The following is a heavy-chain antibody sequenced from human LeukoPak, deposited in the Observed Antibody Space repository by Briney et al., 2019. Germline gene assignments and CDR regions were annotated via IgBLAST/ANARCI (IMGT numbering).Heavy chain of an antibody. Sequence: GASLKVSCKASGGTFSSYAISWVRQAPGQGLEWMGRIIPIVGTAYYAQKFQGRVTITTDESTSTAYMELSRLRSEETAVYYCARDPFPGQWLVLGYFDYWGQGTLVTVSS. V-gene: IGHV1-69*05. D-gene: IGHD6-19*01. CDR2: IIPIVGTA. J-gene: IGHJ4*02. CDR1: GGTFSSYA. CDR3: ARDPFPGQWLVLGYFDY.